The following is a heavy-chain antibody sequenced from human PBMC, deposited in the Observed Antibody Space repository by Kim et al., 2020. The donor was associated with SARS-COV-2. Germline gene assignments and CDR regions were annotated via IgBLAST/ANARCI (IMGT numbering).Heavy chain of an antibody. V-gene: IGHV3-21*01. CDR2: IGGTSNYI. D-gene: IGHD2-2*01. CDR3: ARGGVCSITGCYFCYYG. Sequence: GGSLRLSCAASGFGFDTHSMNWVRQAPGKGLEWVSSIGGTSNYIYYADSVKGRFTISRDNAKNSLFLQMNSLRAEDTAVYYCARGGVCSITGCYFCYYG. CDR1: GFGFDTHS. J-gene: IGHJ6*01.